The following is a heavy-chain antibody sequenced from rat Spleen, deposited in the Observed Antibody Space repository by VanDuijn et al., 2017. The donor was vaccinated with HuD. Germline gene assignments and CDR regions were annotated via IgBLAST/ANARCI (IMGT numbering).Heavy chain of an antibody. CDR3: AVAGYGY. V-gene: IGHV5-17*01. CDR1: GFTFSDYA. Sequence: EVQLAESGGGLVQPGRSLKLSCAVSGFTFSDYAMAWVRQAPKKGLEWVATIVYDGSRTYYPDSVRGRFTISRDNAENTAYLQMNSLWSEDTATYYCAVAGYGYWGQGVVVTVSS. D-gene: IGHD4-3*01. J-gene: IGHJ2*01. CDR2: IVYDGSRT.